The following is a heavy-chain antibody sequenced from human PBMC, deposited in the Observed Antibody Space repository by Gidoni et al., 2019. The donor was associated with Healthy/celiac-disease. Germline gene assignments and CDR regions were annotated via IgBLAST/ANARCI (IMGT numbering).Heavy chain of an antibody. CDR1: GFPFSCYA. CDR3: AKGAAYRIAVAGTGDY. V-gene: IGHV3-23*01. D-gene: IGHD6-19*01. J-gene: IGHJ4*02. Sequence: EVQLLESGGGLVQSGGSLRLSCADSGFPFSCYAMSWVRQAPGKGLEWVSAISGSGGSTYYADSVKGRFTISRDNSKNTLYLQMNSLRAEDTAVYYCAKGAAYRIAVAGTGDYWGQGTLVTVSS. CDR2: ISGSGGST.